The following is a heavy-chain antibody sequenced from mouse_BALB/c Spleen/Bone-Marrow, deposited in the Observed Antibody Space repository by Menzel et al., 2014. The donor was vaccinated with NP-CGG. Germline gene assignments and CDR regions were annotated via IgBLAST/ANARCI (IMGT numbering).Heavy chain of an antibody. CDR2: VDPANGNT. Sequence: EVQRVESGAELVKPGASVKLSCTASGFNIKDTYMYWVKQRPEQGLEWIGKVDPANGNTKYDPKFQGKATITADTSSNTAYLQLSSLTSEDTAVYYCAVYDGYAMDYWGQGTSVTVSS. CDR1: GFNIKDTY. V-gene: IGHV14-3*02. J-gene: IGHJ4*01. D-gene: IGHD2-3*01. CDR3: AVYDGYAMDY.